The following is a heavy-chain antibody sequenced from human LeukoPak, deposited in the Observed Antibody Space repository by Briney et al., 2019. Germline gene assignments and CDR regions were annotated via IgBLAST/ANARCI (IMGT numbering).Heavy chain of an antibody. Sequence: GASVKVSCKTSGGTFSNCAISWVRQAPGQGLEWMGGIIPIFGTAHYAQKFQGRVTITADESTSTAYMELSSLRSEDTAVYYCARGWLAETTVVTPYNYWGQGTVVTVSS. D-gene: IGHD4-23*01. J-gene: IGHJ4*02. CDR3: ARGWLAETTVVTPYNY. CDR2: IIPIFGTA. V-gene: IGHV1-69*13. CDR1: GGTFSNCA.